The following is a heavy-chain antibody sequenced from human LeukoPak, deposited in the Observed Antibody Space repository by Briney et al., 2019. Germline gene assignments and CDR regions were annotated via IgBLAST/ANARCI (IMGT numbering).Heavy chain of an antibody. V-gene: IGHV5-51*01. D-gene: IGHD6-6*01. CDR2: IYPGDSDT. J-gene: IGHJ4*02. CDR3: ARHGRAYSSFADFDY. CDR1: GYSFTSYW. Sequence: GESLKISFKGSGYSFTSYWIGWVRQMAGKGLEWMGIIYPGDSDTRYSPSFQGQVTISADKSISTAYLQWSSLKASDTAMYYCARHGRAYSSFADFDYWGQGTLVTVSS.